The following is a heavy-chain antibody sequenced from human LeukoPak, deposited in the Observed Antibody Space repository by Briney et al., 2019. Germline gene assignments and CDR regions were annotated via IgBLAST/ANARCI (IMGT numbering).Heavy chain of an antibody. D-gene: IGHD6-19*01. CDR2: IIPIFGTA. Sequence: SVKVSSKASGGTFSSYAISWVRQAPGQGLEWMGGIIPIFGTANYAQKFQGRVTITADESTSTAYMELSSLRSEDTAVYYCARDIAVAGTSGYFDYWGQGTLVTVSS. V-gene: IGHV1-69*13. J-gene: IGHJ4*02. CDR3: ARDIAVAGTSGYFDY. CDR1: GGTFSSYA.